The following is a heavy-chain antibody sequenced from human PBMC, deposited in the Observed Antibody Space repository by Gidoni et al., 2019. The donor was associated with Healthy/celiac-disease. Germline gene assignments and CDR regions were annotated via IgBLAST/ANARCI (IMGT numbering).Heavy chain of an antibody. V-gene: IGHV4-34*01. CDR1: VGSFSGYY. CDR3: ARGGVYCSGGSCYSGAF. J-gene: IGHJ4*02. CDR2: INQSGST. D-gene: IGHD2-15*01. Sequence: QVQLQQWGAGLLKPSETLSLTCAVYVGSFSGYYWSWIRQPPGKGLEWIGEINQSGSTNYNPSLKSRVTISVDTSKNQFSLKLSSVTAADTAVYYCARGGVYCSGGSCYSGAFWGQGTLVTVSS.